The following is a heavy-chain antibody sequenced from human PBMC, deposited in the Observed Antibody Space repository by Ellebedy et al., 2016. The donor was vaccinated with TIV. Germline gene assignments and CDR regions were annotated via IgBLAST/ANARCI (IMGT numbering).Heavy chain of an antibody. J-gene: IGHJ4*02. D-gene: IGHD2-21*02. V-gene: IGHV1-18*04. Sequence: ASVKVSCKASGYTFTSYGISWVRQAPGQGLEWMGWISAYNGNTNYAQKLQGRVTMTTDTSTSTAYMELRSLRSDDTAVYYCAREADPCGGDCYSQVGYWGQGTLVTVSS. CDR1: GYTFTSYG. CDR3: AREADPCGGDCYSQVGY. CDR2: ISAYNGNT.